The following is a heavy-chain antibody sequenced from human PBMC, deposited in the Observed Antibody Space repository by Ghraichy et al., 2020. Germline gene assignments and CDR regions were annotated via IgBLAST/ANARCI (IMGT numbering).Heavy chain of an antibody. J-gene: IGHJ5*02. CDR2: INHSGST. Sequence: SETLSLTCAVYGGSFSGYYWSWIRQPPGKGLEWIGEINHSGSTNYNPSLKSRVTISVDTSKNQFSLKLSSVTAADTAVYYCARSIVVVPAAGSIPADPWGQGTLVTVSS. CDR1: GGSFSGYY. V-gene: IGHV4-34*01. CDR3: ARSIVVVPAAGSIPADP. D-gene: IGHD2-2*01.